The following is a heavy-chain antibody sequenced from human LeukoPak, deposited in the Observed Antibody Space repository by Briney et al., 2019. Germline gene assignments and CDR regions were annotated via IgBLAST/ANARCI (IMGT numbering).Heavy chain of an antibody. J-gene: IGHJ4*02. CDR2: INQDGSEK. V-gene: IGHV3-7*01. CDR1: GFTFSSYW. CDR3: ARWDGNGYH. D-gene: IGHD3-22*01. Sequence: GGSLRPSYAASGFTFSSYWMSWVRQAPGKGLEWVANINQDGSEKYYVDSVKGRFTISRDNAKSSLYLQMNSLRAEDTAVYYCARWDGNGYHLDQGNLVTVSS.